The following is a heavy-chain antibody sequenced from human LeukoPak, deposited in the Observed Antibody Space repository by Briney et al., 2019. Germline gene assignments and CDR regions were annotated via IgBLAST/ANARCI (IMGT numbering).Heavy chain of an antibody. CDR2: ISYDGSNK. CDR1: GFTFSSYA. D-gene: IGHD2-8*01. Sequence: PGRSLRLSCAASGFTFSSYAMHWVRQAPGKGLEWVAVISYDGSNKYYADSVKGRFTISRDNSKNTLYLQMNSLRAEDTAVYCCARDALGYCTNGVCWGAFDIWGQGTMVTVSS. V-gene: IGHV3-30-3*01. J-gene: IGHJ3*02. CDR3: ARDALGYCTNGVCWGAFDI.